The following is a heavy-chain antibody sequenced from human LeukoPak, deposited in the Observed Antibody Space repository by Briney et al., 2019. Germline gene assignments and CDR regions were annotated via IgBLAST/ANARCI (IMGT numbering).Heavy chain of an antibody. CDR2: INYRGNT. D-gene: IGHD6-19*01. CDR3: ARVRSSGWGKGFDY. Sequence: SETLSFTCTVSGGSISSSSYYWGWIRQPPGKGLDWIGIINYRGNTYYNPSLKSRVTISVDTSKNQFSLKLSSVTAADTAMYYCARVRSSGWGKGFDYWGQGTLVTVSS. J-gene: IGHJ4*02. V-gene: IGHV4-39*07. CDR1: GGSISSSSYY.